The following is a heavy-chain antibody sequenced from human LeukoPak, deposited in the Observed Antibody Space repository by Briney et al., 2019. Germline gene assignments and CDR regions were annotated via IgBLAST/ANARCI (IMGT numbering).Heavy chain of an antibody. Sequence: GGSLRLSCAASGFTFSSYGMHWVRQAPRKGLERVAVIWYDGSNKYYADSVKGRFSISRDNSKNTLYLQMNSLRAEDTAVYYCAREFLPGGRESSHVLRYFDWSIGNWFDPWGQGTLVTVSS. V-gene: IGHV3-33*01. D-gene: IGHD3-9*01. CDR2: IWYDGSNK. J-gene: IGHJ5*02. CDR1: GFTFSSYG. CDR3: AREFLPGGRESSHVLRYFDWSIGNWFDP.